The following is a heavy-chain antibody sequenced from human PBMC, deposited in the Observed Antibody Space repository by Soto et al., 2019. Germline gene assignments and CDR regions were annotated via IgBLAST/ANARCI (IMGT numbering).Heavy chain of an antibody. J-gene: IGHJ6*02. CDR3: ARESVTMGDYYFGMDV. CDR2: IIPIFGTA. Sequence: QVQLVQSGAEVKKPGSSVKVSCKASGGTFSSYAISWVRQAPGQGLEWMGGIIPIFGTANYAQKFQGRVTITGDESTSTAYMERCSRRSEYTAVYYCARESVTMGDYYFGMDVWGQGTTVTVSS. CDR1: GGTFSSYA. D-gene: IGHD3-16*01. V-gene: IGHV1-69*12.